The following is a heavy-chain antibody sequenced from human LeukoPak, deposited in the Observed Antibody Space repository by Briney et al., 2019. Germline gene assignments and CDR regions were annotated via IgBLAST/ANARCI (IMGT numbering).Heavy chain of an antibody. CDR3: AREATPSGSPNCFDP. J-gene: IGHJ5*02. D-gene: IGHD6-13*01. Sequence: ASVKVSCKASGYTFTGYYMHWVRQAPGQGLEWMGWINPDSGGTNYAQNFQGRVTMTRDTSFSTAYMELSRLRSDDTAVYYCAREATPSGSPNCFDPGGQGTLVTVSS. CDR2: INPDSGGT. CDR1: GYTFTGYY. V-gene: IGHV1-2*02.